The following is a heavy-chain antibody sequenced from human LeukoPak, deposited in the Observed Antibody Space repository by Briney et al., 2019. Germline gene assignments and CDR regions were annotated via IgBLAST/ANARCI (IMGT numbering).Heavy chain of an antibody. Sequence: PGGSLRLSCAASGFTFSSYSMNWVRQAPGKGLEWVSSICSSSSSYIYYADSVKGRFTISRDNAKNSLYLQMSSLRAEDTAVYYCARAKRYYDSSGSSSYYFDYWGQGTLVTVSS. CDR2: ICSSSSSYI. CDR3: ARAKRYYDSSGSSSYYFDY. V-gene: IGHV3-21*01. D-gene: IGHD3-22*01. J-gene: IGHJ4*02. CDR1: GFTFSSYS.